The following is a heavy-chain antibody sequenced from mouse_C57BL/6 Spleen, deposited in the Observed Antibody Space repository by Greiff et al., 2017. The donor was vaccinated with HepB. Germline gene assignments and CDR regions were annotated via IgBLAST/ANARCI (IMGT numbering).Heavy chain of an antibody. CDR2: ISDGGSYT. J-gene: IGHJ2*01. V-gene: IGHV5-4*01. CDR1: GFTFSSYA. CDR3: ARERDFYYGSSYPYFDY. D-gene: IGHD1-1*01. Sequence: EVNVVESGGGLVKPGGSLKLSCAASGFTFSSYAMSWVRQTPEKRLEWVATISDGGSYTYYPDNVKGRFTISRDNAKNNLYLQMSHLKSEDTAMYYCARERDFYYGSSYPYFDYWGQGTTLTVSS.